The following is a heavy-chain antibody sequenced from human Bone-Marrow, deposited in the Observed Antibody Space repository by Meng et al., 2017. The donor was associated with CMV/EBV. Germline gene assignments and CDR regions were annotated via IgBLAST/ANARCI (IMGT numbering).Heavy chain of an antibody. CDR2: IYDKGST. CDR3: AREEGYGDYRYNWFDP. V-gene: IGHV4-59*01. Sequence: GSLRLSCTVSGASISSYYWSWIRQPPGKGPEWIGHIYDKGSTNHNPSLKSRVTISVDTSKNHFSLKLTSVTAADTAVYYCAREEGYGDYRYNWFDPWGQGSLVTVSS. CDR1: GASISSYY. J-gene: IGHJ5*02. D-gene: IGHD4-17*01.